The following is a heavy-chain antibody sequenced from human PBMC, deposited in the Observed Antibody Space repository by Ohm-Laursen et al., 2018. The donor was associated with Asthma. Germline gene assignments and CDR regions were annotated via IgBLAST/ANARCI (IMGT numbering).Heavy chain of an antibody. J-gene: IGHJ5*02. Sequence: SETLSLTWAVYGGSFSGYYWSWIRQPPGKGLEWIGEINHSGSTNYNPSLKSRVTISVDTSKNQFSLKLSSVTAADTAVYYCARGGNNWNYSYWFDPWGQGTLVTVSS. CDR3: ARGGNNWNYSYWFDP. D-gene: IGHD1-7*01. CDR2: INHSGST. V-gene: IGHV4-34*01. CDR1: GGSFSGYY.